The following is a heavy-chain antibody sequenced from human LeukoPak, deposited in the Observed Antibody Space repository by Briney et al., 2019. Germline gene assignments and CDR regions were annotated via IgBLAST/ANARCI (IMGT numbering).Heavy chain of an antibody. D-gene: IGHD6-13*01. CDR1: GFTFSSYA. CDR3: AKGVGSSH. J-gene: IGHJ4*02. Sequence: GGSLRLSCAASGFTFSSYAMSWVRQAPGKGLEWVSGISWNSGSIGYADSVKGRFTISRDNAKNSLYLQMNSLRAEDTALYYCAKGVGSSHWGQGTLVTVSS. CDR2: ISWNSGSI. V-gene: IGHV3-9*01.